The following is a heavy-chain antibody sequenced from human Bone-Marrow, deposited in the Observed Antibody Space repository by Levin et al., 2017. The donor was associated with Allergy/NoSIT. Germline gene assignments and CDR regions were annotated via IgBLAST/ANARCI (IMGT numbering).Heavy chain of an antibody. D-gene: IGHD3-9*01. Sequence: SQTLSLTCTVSGGSIRSSSYYWGWIRQPPGKGLEWIGSIYYSGSTYYNPSLKSRVTISVDTSKNQFSLKLSSVTAADTAVYYCARHGEGILTGYRDAFDIWGQGTMVTVSS. J-gene: IGHJ3*02. CDR3: ARHGEGILTGYRDAFDI. CDR1: GGSIRSSSYY. CDR2: IYYSGST. V-gene: IGHV4-39*01.